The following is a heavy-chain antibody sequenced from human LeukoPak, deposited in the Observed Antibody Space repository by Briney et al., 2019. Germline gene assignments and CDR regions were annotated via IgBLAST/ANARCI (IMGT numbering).Heavy chain of an antibody. CDR2: ISSSSSYI. CDR3: AKGKAYCSGDCYNY. CDR1: GFTFSSYT. Sequence: GGSLRLSCAASGFTFSSYTMNWVRQAPGKGLEWVSSISSSSSYIYYADSVKGRFTISRDNSKNTLYLQMNSLRAEDTAMYYCAKGKAYCSGDCYNYWGQGTLVTVSS. D-gene: IGHD2-21*02. V-gene: IGHV3-21*04. J-gene: IGHJ4*02.